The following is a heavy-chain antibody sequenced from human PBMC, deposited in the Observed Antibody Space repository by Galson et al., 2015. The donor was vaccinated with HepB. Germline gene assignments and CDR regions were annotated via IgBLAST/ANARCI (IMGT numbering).Heavy chain of an antibody. J-gene: IGHJ6*02. CDR1: GFTFRNYA. D-gene: IGHD3-9*01. Sequence: SLRLSCAASGFTFRNYAIHWVRQAPGKGLEWVAVISYDGISNKCYADSVKGRFTISRDNSKNALYLQMNSLRAEDTAVYYCARDEGYYDILTLHWGADYGMDVWGQGTTVTVSS. CDR3: ARDEGYYDILTLHWGADYGMDV. V-gene: IGHV3-30-3*01. CDR2: ISYDGISNK.